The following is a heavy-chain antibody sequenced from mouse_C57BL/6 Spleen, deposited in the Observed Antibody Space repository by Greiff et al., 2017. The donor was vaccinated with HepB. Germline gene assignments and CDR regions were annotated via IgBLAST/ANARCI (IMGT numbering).Heavy chain of an antibody. D-gene: IGHD2-3*01. V-gene: IGHV1-53*01. CDR3: ARSGYYKLYAMDY. Sequence: QVQLQQPGTELVKPGASVKLSCKASGYTFTSYWMHWVKQRPGQGLEWIGNINPSNGGTNYNEKFKSKATLTVDKSSSTAYMQLSSLTSEDSAVYDCARSGYYKLYAMDYWGQGTSVTVSS. CDR1: GYTFTSYW. CDR2: INPSNGGT. J-gene: IGHJ4*01.